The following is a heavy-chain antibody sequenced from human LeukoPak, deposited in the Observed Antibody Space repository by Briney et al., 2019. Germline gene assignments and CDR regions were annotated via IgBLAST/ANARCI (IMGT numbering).Heavy chain of an antibody. CDR2: IYHSGST. CDR1: GYSISSGSY. J-gene: IGHJ5*02. Sequence: KPSEALSLTCAVSGYSISSGSYWGWVRQPPGKGLEWIATIYHSGSTYYNPSLQSRVTISMDTSKNQFSLKLSSVTAADTAVYYCARDSVYVYDFWSGYPTNWFDPWGQGTLVTVSS. D-gene: IGHD3-3*01. CDR3: ARDSVYVYDFWSGYPTNWFDP. V-gene: IGHV4-38-2*02.